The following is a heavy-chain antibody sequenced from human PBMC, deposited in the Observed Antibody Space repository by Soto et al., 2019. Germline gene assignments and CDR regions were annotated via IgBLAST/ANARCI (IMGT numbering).Heavy chain of an antibody. V-gene: IGHV3-20*04. CDR1: GFTFDDYG. Sequence: EVQLVESGGGVVRPGGSLRLSCAASGFTFDDYGLSWVRQATGMGLEWVSGINWNGGSTRYADSVKGRFTISRDNAKNSLYLQMNSLRAEDTALYYCASGIVGATTYGMDVWGQGTTVTVSS. CDR3: ASGIVGATTYGMDV. D-gene: IGHD1-26*01. CDR2: INWNGGST. J-gene: IGHJ6*02.